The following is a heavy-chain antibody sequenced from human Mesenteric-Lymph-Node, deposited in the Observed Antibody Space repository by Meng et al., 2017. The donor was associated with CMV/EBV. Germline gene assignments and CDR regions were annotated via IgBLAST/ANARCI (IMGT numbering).Heavy chain of an antibody. J-gene: IGHJ4*02. Sequence: SGLLFSNSRIHWVRRAPGQRLKWMGWMRAANGNLKYSQKFQDRVTITRDTSTTTAYMELSSLRSEDTAVYYCARESSHYYGSGSYDYWGQGTLVTVSS. CDR1: GLLFSNSR. D-gene: IGHD3-10*01. V-gene: IGHV1-3*01. CDR2: MRAANGNL. CDR3: ARESSHYYGSGSYDY.